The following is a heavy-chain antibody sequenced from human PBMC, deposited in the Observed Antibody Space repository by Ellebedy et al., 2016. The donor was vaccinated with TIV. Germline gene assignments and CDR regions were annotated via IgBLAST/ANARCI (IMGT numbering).Heavy chain of an antibody. Sequence: ASVKVSCXASGYTFTSYDINWVRQATGQGLEWMGWMNPNSGNTGYAQKFQGRVTMTRNTSISTAYMELSSLRSEDTAVYYCARGNHYYYYYYMDVWGKGTTVTVSS. CDR1: GYTFTSYD. CDR3: ARGNHYYYYYYMDV. J-gene: IGHJ6*03. V-gene: IGHV1-8*01. CDR2: MNPNSGNT.